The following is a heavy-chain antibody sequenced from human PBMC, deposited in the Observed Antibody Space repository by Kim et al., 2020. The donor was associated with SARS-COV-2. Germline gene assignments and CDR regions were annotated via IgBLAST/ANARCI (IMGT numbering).Heavy chain of an antibody. CDR1: GYSITIGYY. Sequence: SETLSLTCSVSGYSITIGYYWAWIRQPPGKGLQWIGNLFHSGSTYYTPSLKSLVTTSLDTSRNQFSLNLTSVTVADTAVHYWARVHTSSWEIDYWGQGTL. D-gene: IGHD6-13*01. CDR2: LFHSGST. J-gene: IGHJ4*02. V-gene: IGHV4-38-2*02. CDR3: ARVHTSSWEIDY.